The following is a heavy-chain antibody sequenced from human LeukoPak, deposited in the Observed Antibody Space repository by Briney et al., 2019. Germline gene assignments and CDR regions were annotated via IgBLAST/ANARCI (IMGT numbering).Heavy chain of an antibody. Sequence: PGGPLRLSCAAFGFTFSDYYMSWIRQAPGKGLEWVSYISSSGSTIYYADSVKGRFTISRDNAKNSLYLQMNSLRAEDTAVYYCARDSDSIGYYYYYYGMDVWGQGTTVTVSS. CDR2: ISSSGSTI. V-gene: IGHV3-11*01. D-gene: IGHD3-22*01. J-gene: IGHJ6*02. CDR1: GFTFSDYY. CDR3: ARDSDSIGYYYYYYGMDV.